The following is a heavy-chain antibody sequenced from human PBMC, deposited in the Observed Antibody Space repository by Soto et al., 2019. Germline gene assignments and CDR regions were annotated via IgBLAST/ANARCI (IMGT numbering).Heavy chain of an antibody. CDR2: ISSSSGSI. Sequence: EVQLVESGGGLVQPGGSLRLSCAASGFTFSDYNMNWVRQAPGEGLEWISYISSSSGSIYYADSVKGRFIISRDNAKNSLYLQMNSLRGEDTAMYYCARDHRFLEWFPDYWGQGTLVTVSS. CDR1: GFTFSDYN. V-gene: IGHV3-48*01. J-gene: IGHJ4*02. D-gene: IGHD3-3*01. CDR3: ARDHRFLEWFPDY.